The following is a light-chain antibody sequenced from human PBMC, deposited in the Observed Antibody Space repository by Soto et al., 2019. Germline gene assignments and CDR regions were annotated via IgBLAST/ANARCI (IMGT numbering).Light chain of an antibody. J-gene: IGLJ1*01. CDR1: SSDVGGYNY. V-gene: IGLV2-14*01. Sequence: QSVLTQPASVSGSPGQSITISCTGTSSDVGGYNYVSWYQQHPGKAPKPMIYDVSNRPSGVSNRFSGSKSGNTASLTISGLKAEDEADYYCSSYTSSSTLGVLGTGTKVTV. CDR2: DVS. CDR3: SSYTSSSTLGV.